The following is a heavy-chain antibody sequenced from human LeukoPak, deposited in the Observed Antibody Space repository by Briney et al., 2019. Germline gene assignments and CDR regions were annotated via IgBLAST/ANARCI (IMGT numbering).Heavy chain of an antibody. J-gene: IGHJ4*02. V-gene: IGHV5-51*01. CDR3: ARRGDYGGGYFDY. Sequence: GESLKISCKGSGYSFTNYWIVWVRQMPGKGLEWMGVIYPGDSDTRYSPSFQGQVTTSADKSISTAYLQWGSLKASDTAMYYCARRGDYGGGYFDYWGQGTLVTVSS. CDR2: IYPGDSDT. CDR1: GYSFTNYW. D-gene: IGHD4-23*01.